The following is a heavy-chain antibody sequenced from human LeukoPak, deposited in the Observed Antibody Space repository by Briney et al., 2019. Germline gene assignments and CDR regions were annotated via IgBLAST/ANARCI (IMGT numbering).Heavy chain of an antibody. Sequence: GGSLRLSCAASGFTFSTYWMTWVRQAPGKGLEWVANIKPDGSDKYYVDSMKGRFTISRDNAKNTLYLQMNSLRAEDTAVYYCARDPAPYSSSWYDAFDIWGQGTMVTVSS. CDR3: ARDPAPYSSSWYDAFDI. D-gene: IGHD6-13*01. CDR2: IKPDGSDK. CDR1: GFTFSTYW. V-gene: IGHV3-7*01. J-gene: IGHJ3*02.